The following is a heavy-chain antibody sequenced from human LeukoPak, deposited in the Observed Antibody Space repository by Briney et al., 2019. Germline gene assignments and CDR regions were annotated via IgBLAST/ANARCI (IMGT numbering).Heavy chain of an antibody. CDR1: GSTFTSYW. D-gene: IGHD5-24*01. J-gene: IGHJ3*02. Sequence: GESLKISCKASGSTFTSYWSGWVRQMQGKGLEWMGIIYPGDSDTRYSPSFQGQVTISADKSISTAYLQWSSLKASHTAMYYCARHPMAKDAFDIWGQGTMVTVSS. CDR2: IYPGDSDT. V-gene: IGHV5-51*01. CDR3: ARHPMAKDAFDI.